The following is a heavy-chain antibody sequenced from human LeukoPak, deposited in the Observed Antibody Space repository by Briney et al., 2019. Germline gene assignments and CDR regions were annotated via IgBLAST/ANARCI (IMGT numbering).Heavy chain of an antibody. J-gene: IGHJ6*02. CDR3: ARDSYNRNWREQAYYYYGMDV. D-gene: IGHD1-14*01. CDR2: IIPILGIA. Sequence: SVKVSCKASGGTFSSYAISWVRQAPGQGLEWMGRIIPILGIANYAQKFQGRVTITADKSTSTAYMELSSLRSEDTAVYYCARDSYNRNWREQAYYYYGMDVWGQGTTVTVSS. V-gene: IGHV1-69*04. CDR1: GGTFSSYA.